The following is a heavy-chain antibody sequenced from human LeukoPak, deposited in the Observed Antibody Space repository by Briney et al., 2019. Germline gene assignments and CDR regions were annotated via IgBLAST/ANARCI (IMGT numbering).Heavy chain of an antibody. D-gene: IGHD4-17*01. CDR3: ARHYYGDYGDWFDP. V-gene: IGHV4-59*08. CDR1: GGSVSGYY. CDR2: IYYSGTT. J-gene: IGHJ5*02. Sequence: SETLSLTCTVSGGSVSGYYWSWIRQPPGKGLEWIGYIYYSGTTYYNPSLKSRVTMSVDTSKNQFSLKLSSVTAADTAVYYCARHYYGDYGDWFDPWGQGTLVTVSS.